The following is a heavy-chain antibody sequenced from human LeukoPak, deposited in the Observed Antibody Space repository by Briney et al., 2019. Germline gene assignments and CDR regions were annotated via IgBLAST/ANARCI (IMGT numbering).Heavy chain of an antibody. J-gene: IGHJ5*02. D-gene: IGHD1-26*01. CDR3: AKDYEPLVGVHRWGDWFDP. CDR1: GFTFSTYA. V-gene: IGHV3-23*01. Sequence: PGGSLRLSCAASGFTFSTYAMTWVRQAPGKGLEWFSLTSGTGGSTYYADYVKGRFTISRDNSKNTLYLQMNSLRAEDTAVYYCAKDYEPLVGVHRWGDWFDPWGQGTLVSVS. CDR2: TSGTGGST.